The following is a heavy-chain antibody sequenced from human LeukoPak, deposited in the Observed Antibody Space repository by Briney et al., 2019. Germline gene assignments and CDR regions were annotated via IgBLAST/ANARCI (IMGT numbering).Heavy chain of an antibody. V-gene: IGHV1-2*02. CDR2: INPNSGVT. Sequence: GASVKVSCKASGYTCTGYYLHWVRQAPGQGLEWMGWINPNSGVTNYAQNFQGRVTMTRDTSISTGYMELSRLRSDDTALYYCARAVAGIDYWGQGTLVTVSS. J-gene: IGHJ4*02. CDR1: GYTCTGYY. CDR3: ARAVAGIDY. D-gene: IGHD6-19*01.